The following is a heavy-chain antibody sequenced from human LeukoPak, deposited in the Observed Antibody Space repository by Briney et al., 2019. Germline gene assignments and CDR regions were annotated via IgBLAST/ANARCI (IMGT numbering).Heavy chain of an antibody. CDR3: ARGPMVRVRGFDI. J-gene: IGHJ3*02. CDR1: GVSISSYY. CDR2: IYYSGST. V-gene: IGHV4-59*01. Sequence: SETLSLTCTVSGVSISSYYWSWIRQHPGKGLEWIGYIYYSGSTNYNPSLKSRVTISVDTSKNQFSLKLSSVTAADTAVYYCARGPMVRVRGFDIWGQGTMVTVSS. D-gene: IGHD3-10*01.